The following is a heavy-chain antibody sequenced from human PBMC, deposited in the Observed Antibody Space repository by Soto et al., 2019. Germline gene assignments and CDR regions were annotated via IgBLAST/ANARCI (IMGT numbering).Heavy chain of an antibody. Sequence: KVSCKDSGDTSRNYVISWVRQAPGQGLEWMGRIDPSDSYTNYSPSFQGHVTISADKSISTAYLQWSSLKASDTAMYYCARRHSSSSAFDPWGQGTLVTVSS. J-gene: IGHJ5*02. CDR2: IDPSDSYT. D-gene: IGHD6-13*01. CDR1: GDTSRNYV. V-gene: IGHV5-10-1*01. CDR3: ARRHSSSSAFDP.